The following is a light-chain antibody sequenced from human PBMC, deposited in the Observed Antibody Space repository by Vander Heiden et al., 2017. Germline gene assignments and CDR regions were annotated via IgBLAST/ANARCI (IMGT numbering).Light chain of an antibody. Sequence: EIVLTQSPATLSLSTGERATLSCRASQNINNYLAWYQQKPGQAPRLLIYDASNRATGIPARFSGSGSGTDFTLTISGLEPEDFVVYYCQQRNNWPLTFGGGTKVEIE. CDR3: QQRNNWPLT. CDR2: DAS. V-gene: IGKV3-11*01. CDR1: QNINNY. J-gene: IGKJ4*01.